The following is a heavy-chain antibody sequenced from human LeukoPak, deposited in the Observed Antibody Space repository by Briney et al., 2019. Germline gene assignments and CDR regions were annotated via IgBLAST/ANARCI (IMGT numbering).Heavy chain of an antibody. CDR1: GFTFSSYA. Sequence: GGSLRLSCAASGFTFSSYAMSWVRQAPGKGLEWVSAIRGSGGSTYYADSVKGRFTISRDNSKNTLYLQMNSLRAEDTAVYYCARDRGGSSSYYYYMDVWGKGTTVTVSS. D-gene: IGHD6-6*01. V-gene: IGHV3-23*01. J-gene: IGHJ6*03. CDR2: IRGSGGST. CDR3: ARDRGGSSSYYYYMDV.